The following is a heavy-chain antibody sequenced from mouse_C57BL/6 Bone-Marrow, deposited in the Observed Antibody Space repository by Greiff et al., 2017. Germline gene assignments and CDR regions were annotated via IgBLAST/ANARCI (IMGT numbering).Heavy chain of an antibody. CDR1: GYAFSSYW. CDR2: IYPGDGDT. Sequence: LQQSGASVKISCKASGYAFSSYWMNWVKQRPGKGLEWIGQIYPGDGDTNYNGKFKGKATLTADKSSSTAYMQLSSLTSEDSAVYFCARSAYGNYVGYFDVWGTGTTVTVSS. D-gene: IGHD2-1*01. J-gene: IGHJ1*03. V-gene: IGHV1-80*01. CDR3: ARSAYGNYVGYFDV.